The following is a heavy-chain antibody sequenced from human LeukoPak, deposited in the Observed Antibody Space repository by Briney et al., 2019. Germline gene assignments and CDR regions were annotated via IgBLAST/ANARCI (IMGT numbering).Heavy chain of an antibody. CDR3: ARRGFPDY. CDR1: GGSISSSSYY. V-gene: IGHV4-39*01. CDR2: IYYSGST. J-gene: IGHJ4*02. D-gene: IGHD2-21*01. Sequence: SETLSLTCTVSGGSISSSSYYWGWIRQPPGKGLEWIGSIYYSGSTYYNPSLKSRVTISVDTSKNQFSLKLSSVTAADTAVYYCARRGFPDYWAQGTLVTVSS.